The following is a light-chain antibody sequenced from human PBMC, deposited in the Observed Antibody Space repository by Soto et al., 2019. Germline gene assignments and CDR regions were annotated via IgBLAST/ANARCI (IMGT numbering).Light chain of an antibody. CDR3: FSYAGDSVYV. Sequence: QSVLTQPASVSGSPGQSITISCTGTNSDVGSYNLVSWFQQHPGKAPKLVIYEVTKRPSGVSDRFSGSKSGNTASLTISGLKDEDEADSYCFSYAGDSVYVFGTGTKV. CDR1: NSDVGSYNL. CDR2: EVT. V-gene: IGLV2-23*02. J-gene: IGLJ1*01.